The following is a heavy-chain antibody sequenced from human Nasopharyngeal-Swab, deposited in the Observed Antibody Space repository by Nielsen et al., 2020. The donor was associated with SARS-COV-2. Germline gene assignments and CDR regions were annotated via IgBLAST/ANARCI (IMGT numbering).Heavy chain of an antibody. CDR1: GGSISSYY. J-gene: IGHJ6*02. Sequence: GSLRLSCTVSGGSISSYYWSWIRQPPGKGLEWIGYIYYSGSTNYNPSLKSRVTISVDTSKNQFSLKLSSVTAADTAVYYCARDWLVRGVINLTNSIYYYYYGMDVWGQGTTVTVSS. CDR3: ARDWLVRGVINLTNSIYYYYYGMDV. D-gene: IGHD3-10*01. V-gene: IGHV4-59*12. CDR2: IYYSGST.